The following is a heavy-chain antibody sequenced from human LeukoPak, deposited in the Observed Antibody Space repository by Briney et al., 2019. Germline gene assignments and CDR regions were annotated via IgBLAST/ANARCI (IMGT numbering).Heavy chain of an antibody. CDR3: ARGLSRRPDLLPCDY. J-gene: IGHJ4*02. V-gene: IGHV1-8*01. CDR2: MNPNSGNT. Sequence: ASVKVSCKASGYTFTSYDINWVRQATGQGREWMGWMNPNSGNTDYVQKFQGRVTMTRNTSISTAYMELSSLRSEDTAVYYCARGLSRRPDLLPCDYWGQGTLVTVSS. CDR1: GYTFTSYD.